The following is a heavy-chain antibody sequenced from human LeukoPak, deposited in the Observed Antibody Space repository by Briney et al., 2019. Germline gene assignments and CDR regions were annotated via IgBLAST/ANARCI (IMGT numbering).Heavy chain of an antibody. J-gene: IGHJ4*02. CDR3: AREIGPHDFWSGSQSYYFDY. CDR2: IIPILGIA. V-gene: IGHV1-69*04. CDR1: GGTFSSYA. D-gene: IGHD3-3*01. Sequence: GASVKVSCKASGGTFSSYAISWVRQAPGQGLEWMGRIIPILGIANYAQKFQGRVTITADKSTSTAYMELSSLRSEDTAVYYCAREIGPHDFWSGSQSYYFDYWGQGTLVTVSS.